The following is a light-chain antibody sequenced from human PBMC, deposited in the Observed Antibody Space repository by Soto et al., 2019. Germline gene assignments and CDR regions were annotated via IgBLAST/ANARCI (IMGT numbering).Light chain of an antibody. Sequence: QLVLTQSPSASASLGASVKLTCTLSSGHSTYAIAWHQQQPEKGPRYLMKLNSDGSHSKGDGIPDRFSGSSSGAERYLTISSRQSEDEADYYCQTWTPGIQVIFGGGTQLTVL. J-gene: IGLJ2*01. V-gene: IGLV4-69*01. CDR3: QTWTPGIQVI. CDR1: SGHSTYA. CDR2: LNSDGSH.